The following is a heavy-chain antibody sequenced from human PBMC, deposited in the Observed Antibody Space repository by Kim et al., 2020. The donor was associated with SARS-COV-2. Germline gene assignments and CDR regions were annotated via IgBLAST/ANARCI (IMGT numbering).Heavy chain of an antibody. CDR2: ISYDGKNE. CDR1: GFSFSSYG. J-gene: IGHJ4*02. D-gene: IGHD3-22*01. Sequence: GGSLRLSCAASGFSFSSYGMHWVRQAPGKGLEWVAVISYDGKNEFYGDPVKGRFTISRDNSQSTLHLQMNSLTDADTAVYYCAKDLFDSSGLDYWGQGTL. CDR3: AKDLFDSSGLDY. V-gene: IGHV3-30*18.